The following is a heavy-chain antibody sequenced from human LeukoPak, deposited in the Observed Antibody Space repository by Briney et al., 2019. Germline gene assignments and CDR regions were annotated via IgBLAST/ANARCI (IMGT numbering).Heavy chain of an antibody. CDR1: GYSFTSYW. CDR2: IYPGDSDT. Sequence: KGGESLKISCKGSGYSFTSYWIGWVRQMPGKGLEWMGIIYPGDSDTRYSPSFQGQVTISADKSISTAYLQWSSLKASGTAMYYCARHRSYYSAMCAFDIWGQGTMVTVSS. D-gene: IGHD1-26*01. CDR3: ARHRSYYSAMCAFDI. J-gene: IGHJ3*02. V-gene: IGHV5-51*01.